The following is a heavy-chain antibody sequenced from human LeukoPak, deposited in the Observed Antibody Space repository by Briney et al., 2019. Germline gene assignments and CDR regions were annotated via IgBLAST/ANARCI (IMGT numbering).Heavy chain of an antibody. J-gene: IGHJ4*02. Sequence: ASVKVSCKASGYTFTSYGISWVRQAPGQGLEWMGWISAYNGNTNYAQELQGRVTMTTDTSTSTAYMELRSLRSDDTAVYYCARAPTGAYSSSSAGGDYWGQGTLVTVSS. V-gene: IGHV1-18*01. CDR2: ISAYNGNT. CDR3: ARAPTGAYSSSSAGGDY. D-gene: IGHD6-6*01. CDR1: GYTFTSYG.